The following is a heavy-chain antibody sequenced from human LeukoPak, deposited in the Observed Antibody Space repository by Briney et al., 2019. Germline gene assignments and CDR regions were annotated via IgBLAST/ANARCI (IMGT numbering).Heavy chain of an antibody. Sequence: SVKVSCKASGGTFSSYAISWVRQAPGQGLEWMGGIIPIFGTANYAQKFQGRVTITADESTSTAYMELSSLRSEDTAVYYCARVRARVLMVYAISGHFDYWGQGTLATVSS. CDR3: ARVRARVLMVYAISGHFDY. CDR2: IIPIFGTA. D-gene: IGHD2-8*01. J-gene: IGHJ4*02. V-gene: IGHV1-69*13. CDR1: GGTFSSYA.